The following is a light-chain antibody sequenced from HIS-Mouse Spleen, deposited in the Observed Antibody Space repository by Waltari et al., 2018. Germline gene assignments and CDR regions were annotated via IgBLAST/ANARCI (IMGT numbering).Light chain of an antibody. CDR1: SSDFGGYNY. CDR2: DVS. V-gene: IGLV2-14*03. CDR3: SSYTSSSTLVV. Sequence: QSALTQPASVSGSPGQSITISCTGTSSDFGGYNYVSWYQQHPGKAPKLMIYDVSNRPSGVSNRVSGSKSGNTASLTISGLQAEDEADYYCSSYTSSSTLVVFGGGTKLTVL. J-gene: IGLJ2*01.